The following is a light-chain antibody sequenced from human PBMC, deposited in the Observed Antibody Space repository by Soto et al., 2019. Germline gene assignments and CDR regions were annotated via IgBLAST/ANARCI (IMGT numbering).Light chain of an antibody. Sequence: EIVLTQSPATLSFSPGERATLSCRASQSVSSYLAWYQQKPGQAPRLLIYDASNRASGIPARFSGSGSGTDFTLTISSLEPEDFSVYSCKQRSNWRYTFGQGTKLEIK. CDR2: DAS. V-gene: IGKV3-11*01. J-gene: IGKJ2*01. CDR1: QSVSSY. CDR3: KQRSNWRYT.